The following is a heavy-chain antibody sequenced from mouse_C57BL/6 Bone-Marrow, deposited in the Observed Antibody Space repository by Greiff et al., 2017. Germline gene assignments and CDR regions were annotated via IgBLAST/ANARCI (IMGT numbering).Heavy chain of an antibody. D-gene: IGHD1-1*01. CDR2: ISYSGST. Sequence: VQLQQSGPGLAKPSQTLSLTCSVTGYSITSDYWNWIRKFPGNKLEYMGYISYSGSTYYNPSLKSRISITRDTSKNQYYLQLNSVTTEDTATYYCARCQYYGSSSYWYFDVWGTGTTVTVSS. J-gene: IGHJ1*03. CDR3: ARCQYYGSSSYWYFDV. CDR1: GYSITSDY. V-gene: IGHV3-8*01.